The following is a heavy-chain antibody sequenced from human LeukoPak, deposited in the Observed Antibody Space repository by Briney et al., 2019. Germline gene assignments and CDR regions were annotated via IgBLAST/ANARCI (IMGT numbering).Heavy chain of an antibody. Sequence: GGSLRLSCAASGFTFSRYCMNWVRQAPGKGPGWVSCIISDGSSRSYADSVKGRFPRSRDNAKNMLYLQMTRLRAEDTAVYYCARDPRYCGGDCYTFEYWGQGTLVTVSS. D-gene: IGHD2-21*02. CDR1: GFTFSRYC. V-gene: IGHV3-74*01. CDR2: IISDGSSR. CDR3: ARDPRYCGGDCYTFEY. J-gene: IGHJ4*02.